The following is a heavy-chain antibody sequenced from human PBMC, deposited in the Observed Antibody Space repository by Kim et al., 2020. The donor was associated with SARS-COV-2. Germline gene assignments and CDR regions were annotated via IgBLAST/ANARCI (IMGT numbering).Heavy chain of an antibody. D-gene: IGHD6-13*01. Sequence: SETLSLTCTVSGGSISSGGYYWSWIRQHPGKGLEWIGYIYYSGSTYYNPSLKSRVTISVDTSKNQFSLKLSSVTAADTAVYYCAREGERVHSSSQGIYYYGMDVWGQGTTVTVSS. V-gene: IGHV4-31*03. CDR1: GGSISSGGYY. CDR3: AREGERVHSSSQGIYYYGMDV. CDR2: IYYSGST. J-gene: IGHJ6*02.